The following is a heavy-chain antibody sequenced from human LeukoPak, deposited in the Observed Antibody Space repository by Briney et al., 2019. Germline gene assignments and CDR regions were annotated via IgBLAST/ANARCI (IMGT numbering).Heavy chain of an antibody. CDR1: AFTFSDST. CDR3: TRQEVGARFDY. CDR2: IRGKANDYAT. V-gene: IGHV3-73*01. Sequence: GGSLRLSCAASAFTFSDSTIHWVRQASGKGLEWVGRIRGKANDYATGYSASVKGRFTISRDDSKNTAYLQMDSLKTEDTAVYYCTRQEVGARFDYWGHGTLATVSS. J-gene: IGHJ4*01. D-gene: IGHD5-12*01.